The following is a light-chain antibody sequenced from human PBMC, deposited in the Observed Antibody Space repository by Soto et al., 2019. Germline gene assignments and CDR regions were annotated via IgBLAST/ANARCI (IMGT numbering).Light chain of an antibody. V-gene: IGKV1-39*01. CDR1: QSISRS. Sequence: DIQMTQSPSALAASVGDRVTFTCRATQSISRSLNWYQQKPGKAPKLLIYAASTLQSGVPSRFSGSGSGTDFSHTINSLQPEDAATYYCQQSYTTPVFGQGTKLEIK. CDR2: AAS. CDR3: QQSYTTPV. J-gene: IGKJ2*01.